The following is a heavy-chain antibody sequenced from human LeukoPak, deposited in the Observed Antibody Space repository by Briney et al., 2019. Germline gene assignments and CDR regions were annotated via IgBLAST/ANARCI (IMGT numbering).Heavy chain of an antibody. V-gene: IGHV3-30*04. CDR1: GFTFSSYA. Sequence: GGSLRLSCAASGFTFSSYAMHWVRQAPGKGLEWVAVISYDGSNKYYADSVKGRFTISRDNSKNTLYLQMNSLRSDDTAVYYCARDRGGDSSGYYGDYFDYWGQGTLVTVSS. CDR2: ISYDGSNK. J-gene: IGHJ4*02. CDR3: ARDRGGDSSGYYGDYFDY. D-gene: IGHD3-22*01.